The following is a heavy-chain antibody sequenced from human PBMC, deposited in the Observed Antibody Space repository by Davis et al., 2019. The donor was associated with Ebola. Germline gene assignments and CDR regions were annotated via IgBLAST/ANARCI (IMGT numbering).Heavy chain of an antibody. CDR3: ARSTWVYYFDY. Sequence: GGSLRLSCTDSVITFSSYAMTWVRQAPGKGLEWVSAISGSGGSTYYADSVKGRFTISRDNSKNTLYLQMNSLRAEDTAVYYCARSTWVYYFDYWGQGTLVTVSS. D-gene: IGHD7-27*01. CDR1: VITFSSYA. CDR2: ISGSGGST. V-gene: IGHV3-23*01. J-gene: IGHJ4*02.